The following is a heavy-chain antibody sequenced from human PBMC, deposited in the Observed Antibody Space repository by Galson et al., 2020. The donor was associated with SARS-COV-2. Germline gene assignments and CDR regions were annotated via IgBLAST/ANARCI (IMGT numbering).Heavy chain of an antibody. V-gene: IGHV3-48*03. CDR1: GFTFSSYE. CDR3: ASTTLYYYGSGSFDS. CDR2: ISSSGSTI. J-gene: IGHJ4*02. Sequence: GGSLRLSCAAAGFTFSSYEMNWVRQAPGKGLEWVAYISSSGSTIYYADSVKGRFTISRDNAKNSLYLQMNSLRAEDTAVYYCASTTLYYYGSGSFDSWGQGTLVTVSS. D-gene: IGHD3-10*01.